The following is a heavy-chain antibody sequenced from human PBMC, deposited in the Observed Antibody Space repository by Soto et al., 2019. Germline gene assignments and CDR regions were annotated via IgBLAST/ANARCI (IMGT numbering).Heavy chain of an antibody. CDR3: ARRLYYGSGSYSSPFDP. Sequence: GASVKVSCKASGGTFSSYTISWVRQAPGQGLEWMGRIIPILGIANYAQKFQGRVTITADKSTSTAYMELSSLRSEDTAVYYCARRLYYGSGSYSSPFDPWGQGTLVTSPQ. CDR1: GGTFSSYT. D-gene: IGHD3-10*01. J-gene: IGHJ5*02. V-gene: IGHV1-69*02. CDR2: IIPILGIA.